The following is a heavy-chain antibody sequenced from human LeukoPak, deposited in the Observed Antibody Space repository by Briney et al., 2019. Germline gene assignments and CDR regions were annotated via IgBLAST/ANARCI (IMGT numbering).Heavy chain of an antibody. Sequence: SETLSLTCTVSGGSISGYYWSWMRQPPGKEQEWIGYIYYSGSTNYNPSLKSRVTISVDTSKNQFSLKLSSVTAADTAVYYCAREAYSSSWSTGYYYGMDVWGQGTTVTVSS. CDR3: AREAYSSSWSTGYYYGMDV. CDR2: IYYSGST. D-gene: IGHD6-13*01. J-gene: IGHJ6*02. V-gene: IGHV4-59*01. CDR1: GGSISGYY.